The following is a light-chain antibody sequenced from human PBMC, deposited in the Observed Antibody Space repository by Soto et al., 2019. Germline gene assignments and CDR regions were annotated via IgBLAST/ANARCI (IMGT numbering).Light chain of an antibody. J-gene: IGKJ1*01. Sequence: EIVLTQSPGTLSLSPGERATVSCRASQIVSSRYLAWYQQRPGQAPRLLIYGASSRATGIPDRFSGSGSGTDFTLTISRLEPEDFAVYYCQQYATSPRTFGQGTKVDI. CDR1: QIVSSRY. V-gene: IGKV3-20*01. CDR3: QQYATSPRT. CDR2: GAS.